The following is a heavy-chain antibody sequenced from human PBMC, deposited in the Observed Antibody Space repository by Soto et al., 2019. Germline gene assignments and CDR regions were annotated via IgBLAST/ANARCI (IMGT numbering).Heavy chain of an antibody. D-gene: IGHD2-15*01. CDR2: ISGSGGST. Sequence: EVQLLESGGGLVQPGGSLRLSCAASGFTFSSYAMSWVRQAPEKGLEWVSAISGSGGSTYYADSVKGRFTISRDNSKNTLYLQMNSLRAEDTSVYYCAKGATAPIVVVVAATPVYFDYWGQGTLVTVSS. V-gene: IGHV3-23*01. CDR3: AKGATAPIVVVVAATPVYFDY. CDR1: GFTFSSYA. J-gene: IGHJ4*02.